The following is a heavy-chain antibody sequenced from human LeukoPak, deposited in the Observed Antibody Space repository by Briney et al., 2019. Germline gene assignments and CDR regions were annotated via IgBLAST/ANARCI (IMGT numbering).Heavy chain of an antibody. J-gene: IGHJ6*02. CDR3: ATATYYDYYYYYGMDV. CDR1: GYTFTSYY. Sequence: GASVKVSCKASGYTFTSYYMHWVRQAPGKGLEWMGGFDPEDGETIYAQKFQGRVTMTEDTSTDTAYMELSSLRSEDTAVYYCATATYYDYYYYYGMDVWGQGTTVTVSS. V-gene: IGHV1-24*01. D-gene: IGHD3-3*01. CDR2: FDPEDGET.